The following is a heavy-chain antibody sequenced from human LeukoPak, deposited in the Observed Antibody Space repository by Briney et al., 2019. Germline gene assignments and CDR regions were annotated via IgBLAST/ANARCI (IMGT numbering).Heavy chain of an antibody. J-gene: IGHJ5*02. CDR2: IFYSGST. D-gene: IGHD2-15*01. CDR3: ARAVVVAASRLRGGWFDP. CDR1: SGSISTSNYY. V-gene: IGHV4-39*07. Sequence: PSETLSLTCTVSSGSISTSNYYWGWVRQPPGKALEWIGNIFYSGSTYYSPSLKSRVTISLDTSKNQFSLKLSSVTAADTAVYYCARAVVVAASRLRGGWFDPWGQGTLVTVSS.